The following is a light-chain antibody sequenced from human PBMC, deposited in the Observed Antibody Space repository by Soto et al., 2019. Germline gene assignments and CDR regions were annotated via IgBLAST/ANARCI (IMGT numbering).Light chain of an antibody. J-gene: IGKJ3*01. CDR2: AAS. V-gene: IGKV1-27*01. Sequence: DIQMTQSPSSLSASVGDRVTITCRASQGISNYLAWYQQKPGKVPKLLIYAASTLQSGFPSRFSGSRSGTHFTLPIHGLQPEDVATYYCQKYNSSPRTFGPGTKGDLK. CDR1: QGISNY. CDR3: QKYNSSPRT.